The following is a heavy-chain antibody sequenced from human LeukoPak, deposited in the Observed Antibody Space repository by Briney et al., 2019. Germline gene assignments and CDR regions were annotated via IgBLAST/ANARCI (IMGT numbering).Heavy chain of an antibody. J-gene: IGHJ3*02. V-gene: IGHV3-23*01. D-gene: IGHD2-15*01. CDR2: IGGSGGTT. CDR1: GFTFSNYG. Sequence: GGSLRLSCAASGFTFSNYGMSWVRRAPGKGLEWVSVIGGSGGTTYYAGSVKGRFTISRDNSKNTLYLQMNSLRVEDTAVYYCAKDRGRWAFDIWGHGTLVSVSS. CDR3: AKDRGRWAFDI.